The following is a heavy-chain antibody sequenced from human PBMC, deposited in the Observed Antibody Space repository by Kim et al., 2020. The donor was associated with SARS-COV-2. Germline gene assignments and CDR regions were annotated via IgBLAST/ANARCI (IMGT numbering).Heavy chain of an antibody. J-gene: IGHJ4*02. CDR1: GFTFTDYA. D-gene: IGHD6-19*01. CDR2: INVATGNT. Sequence: ASVKVSCKGSGFTFTDYAMHWVRQAPGHRLEWMGWINVATGNTNYLQHLKGRLTITRDTSSTTAFMDLNSLTSEDTAVYYCLREMRYDTGCLLYWGQGSLGTVSS. V-gene: IGHV1-3*01. CDR3: LREMRYDTGCLLY.